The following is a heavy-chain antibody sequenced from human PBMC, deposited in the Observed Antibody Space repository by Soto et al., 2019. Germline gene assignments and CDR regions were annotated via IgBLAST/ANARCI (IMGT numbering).Heavy chain of an antibody. J-gene: IGHJ6*02. V-gene: IGHV5-51*01. Sequence: GESLKISCKGSGYGFSIHWVAWVRQMPGKGLEWMGIIYPGDSDTRYSPSFQGQVTISADKSISTAYLQWSSLKASDTAMYYCAGLQSLKAAGMDVWGQGTTVTVSS. D-gene: IGHD1-26*01. CDR1: GYGFSIHW. CDR2: IYPGDSDT. CDR3: AGLQSLKAAGMDV.